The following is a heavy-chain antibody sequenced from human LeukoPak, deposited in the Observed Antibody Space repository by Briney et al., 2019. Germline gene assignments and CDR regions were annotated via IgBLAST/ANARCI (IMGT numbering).Heavy chain of an antibody. CDR3: AKKLYCSSTSCYQAPGADP. CDR2: VSGSGGST. D-gene: IGHD2-2*01. CDR1: GFTFSSYA. Sequence: GGSLRLSCAASGFTFSSYAMSWVRQAPGKGLEWVSAVSGSGGSTFYADSVKGRFTISRDNSKNTLFLQMNSLRAEDTAVYYCAKKLYCSSTSCYQAPGADPWGQGTLVTVSS. J-gene: IGHJ5*02. V-gene: IGHV3-23*01.